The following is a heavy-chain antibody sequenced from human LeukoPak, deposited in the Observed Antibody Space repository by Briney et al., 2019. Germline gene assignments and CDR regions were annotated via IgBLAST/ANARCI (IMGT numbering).Heavy chain of an antibody. Sequence: HLGRSLRLSCAASGFTFSSYGMHWVRQAPGKGLEWVAVIWYDGSNKYYADSVKGRFTISRDNSKNTLYLQMNSLRAEDTAVYYCAKDTTARTFDYWGQGTLVTVPS. J-gene: IGHJ4*02. V-gene: IGHV3-33*06. D-gene: IGHD2-21*02. CDR3: AKDTTARTFDY. CDR2: IWYDGSNK. CDR1: GFTFSSYG.